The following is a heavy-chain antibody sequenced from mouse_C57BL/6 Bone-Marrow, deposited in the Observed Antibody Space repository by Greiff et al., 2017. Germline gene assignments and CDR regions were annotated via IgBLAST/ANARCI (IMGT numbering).Heavy chain of an antibody. D-gene: IGHD2-2*01. CDR3: ARGGLRRRDWYFDV. CDR2: INPGSGGT. J-gene: IGHJ1*03. Sequence: QVQLQQSGAELVRPGTSVKVSCKDSGYAFTNYLIEWVKQRPGQGLEWIGVINPGSGGTNYNEKFKGKATLTADKSSSTAYMQLSSLTSEDSAVYFCARGGLRRRDWYFDVWGTGTTVTVSS. V-gene: IGHV1-54*01. CDR1: GYAFTNYL.